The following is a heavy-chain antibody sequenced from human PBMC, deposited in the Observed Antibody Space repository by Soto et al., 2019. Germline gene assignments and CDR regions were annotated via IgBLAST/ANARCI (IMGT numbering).Heavy chain of an antibody. J-gene: IGHJ4*02. D-gene: IGHD3-22*01. V-gene: IGHV4-34*01. CDR3: AASRYYNDREAGDY. Sequence: SSETLSLTCAVYGGSFSGYYWTWIRQPPGKGLEWIGEINYSGSTNYNPSLKSRVTISVDTSKNQFSLKLSSVTAADTAVYYCAASRYYNDREAGDYWGQGTPVTVSS. CDR2: INYSGST. CDR1: GGSFSGYY.